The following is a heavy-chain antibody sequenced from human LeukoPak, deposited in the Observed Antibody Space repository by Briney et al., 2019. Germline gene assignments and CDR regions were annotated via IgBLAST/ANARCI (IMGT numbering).Heavy chain of an antibody. V-gene: IGHV3-11*06. J-gene: IGHJ4*02. CDR3: ARDLTAAAGTLYYFDY. D-gene: IGHD6-13*01. Sequence: PGGSLRLSCAASGFTFSDYYMSWIRQAPGKRLEGVSYISSSSSYTNYADSVKGRFTISRDNAKNSLYLQMNSLRAEDTAVYYCARDLTAAAGTLYYFDYWGQGTLVTVSS. CDR2: ISSSSSYT. CDR1: GFTFSDYY.